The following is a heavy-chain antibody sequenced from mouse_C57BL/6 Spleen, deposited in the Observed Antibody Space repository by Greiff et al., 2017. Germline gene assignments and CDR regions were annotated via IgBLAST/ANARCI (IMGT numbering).Heavy chain of an antibody. Sequence: EVQLQESGAELVRPGASVKLSCTASGFNIKDDYMHWVKQRPEQGLEWIGWIDPENGDTEYASKFQGKATITADTSSNTAYLQLSSLTSEDTAVYYCTLYGSPYYYAMDYWGQGTSGAVSS. J-gene: IGHJ4*01. CDR2: IDPENGDT. CDR1: GFNIKDDY. D-gene: IGHD1-1*01. V-gene: IGHV14-4*01. CDR3: TLYGSPYYYAMDY.